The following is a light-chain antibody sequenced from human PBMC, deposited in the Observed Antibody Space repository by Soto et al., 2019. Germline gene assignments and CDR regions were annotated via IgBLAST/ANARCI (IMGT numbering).Light chain of an antibody. J-gene: IGLJ1*01. V-gene: IGLV2-11*01. CDR1: SSDVGGYNY. CDR2: DVS. Sequence: QSVLTQPRSVSGSPGQSVTISCTGTSSDVGGYNYVSWYQQHPGKAPKVMIYDVSERPSGVPDRFSGSKSGNTASLTISGLQAEYEADYYCCSYAGSPRYVFGTGTQVTVL. CDR3: CSYAGSPRYV.